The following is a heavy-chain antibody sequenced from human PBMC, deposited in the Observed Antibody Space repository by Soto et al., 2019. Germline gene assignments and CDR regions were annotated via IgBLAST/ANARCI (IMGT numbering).Heavy chain of an antibody. Sequence: GAPVKVSCKASGFTFTSYDISWVRQAPGQGLEWMGWISVYNGNTNYVQKFQGRVTMTTDTSTSTAYMELGSLRSDDTAVYYCARNGPMATVTTVDYWGQGTLVTVSS. V-gene: IGHV1-18*01. J-gene: IGHJ4*02. CDR2: ISVYNGNT. CDR1: GFTFTSYD. D-gene: IGHD4-17*01. CDR3: ARNGPMATVTTVDY.